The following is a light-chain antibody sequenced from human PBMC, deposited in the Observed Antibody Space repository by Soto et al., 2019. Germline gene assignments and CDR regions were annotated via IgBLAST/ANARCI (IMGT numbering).Light chain of an antibody. J-gene: IGKJ2*01. V-gene: IGKV3-20*01. CDR2: GAS. CDR1: QSLTSDY. CDR3: QQYQTSPPSYT. Sequence: EIVLTQSPGTLPLSPGERATLSCRASQSLTSDYLAWYQQKPGQAPRLLIYGASSRAAGIPDRFSGSGSGTDFTLTISKLEPDDFAVYYCQQYQTSPPSYTFGQGTMLEI.